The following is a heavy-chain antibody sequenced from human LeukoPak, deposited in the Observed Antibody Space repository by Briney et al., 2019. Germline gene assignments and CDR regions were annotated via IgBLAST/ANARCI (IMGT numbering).Heavy chain of an antibody. CDR1: GFTFSSYW. CDR2: IKQDGSEK. Sequence: GGSLRLSCAASGFTFSSYWMSWVRQAPGKGLEWVANIKQDGSEKYYVDSVKGRFTISRDNAKNSLYLQMNSLRAEDTAVYYCAKGNQLYDILTGYYSTGVDYWGQGTLVTVSS. D-gene: IGHD3-9*01. V-gene: IGHV3-7*03. J-gene: IGHJ4*02. CDR3: AKGNQLYDILTGYYSTGVDY.